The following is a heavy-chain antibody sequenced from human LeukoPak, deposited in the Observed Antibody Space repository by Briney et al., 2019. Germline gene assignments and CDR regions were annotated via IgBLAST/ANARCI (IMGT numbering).Heavy chain of an antibody. J-gene: IGHJ6*03. V-gene: IGHV4-39*02. CDR2: IYYSGNT. Sequence: PSETLSLTCTVSGGSIFSSNSYWGWIRQPPGKGLEWIGSIYYSGNTYYNTSLKSRVTISVDTSKNQFSLKLNSVTAADTAVYYCARERVLLWFGESAGENYYYYMDVWGKGTTVTVSS. CDR3: ARERVLLWFGESAGENYYYYMDV. D-gene: IGHD3-10*01. CDR1: GGSIFSSNSY.